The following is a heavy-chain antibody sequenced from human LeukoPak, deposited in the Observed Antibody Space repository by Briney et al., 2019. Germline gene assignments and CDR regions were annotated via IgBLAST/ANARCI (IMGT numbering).Heavy chain of an antibody. Sequence: GGSLRLSCAASGFTFSNYAMSWVRQAPGKGLEWVSAISGSGLRTYYADSVKGRFTISRDTSINTLYLQMNSLGVDDTAVYYCATVGGSCASSNCYAYFDYWGLGTLVTVSS. CDR3: ATVGGSCASSNCYAYFDY. D-gene: IGHD2-2*01. J-gene: IGHJ4*02. CDR2: ISGSGLRT. V-gene: IGHV3-23*01. CDR1: GFTFSNYA.